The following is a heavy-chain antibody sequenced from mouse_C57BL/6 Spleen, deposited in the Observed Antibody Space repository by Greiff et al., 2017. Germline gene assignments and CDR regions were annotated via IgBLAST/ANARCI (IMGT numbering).Heavy chain of an antibody. J-gene: IGHJ2*01. Sequence: LQESGPGLVAPSQSLSITCTVSGFSLTSYAISWVRQPPGKGLEWLGVIWTGGGTNYNSALKSRLSISKDNSKSQVFLKMNSLQTDDTARYYCARNKGVTTVVALDYWGQGTTLTVSS. CDR3: ARNKGVTTVVALDY. CDR1: GFSLTSYA. D-gene: IGHD1-1*01. V-gene: IGHV2-9-1*01. CDR2: IWTGGGT.